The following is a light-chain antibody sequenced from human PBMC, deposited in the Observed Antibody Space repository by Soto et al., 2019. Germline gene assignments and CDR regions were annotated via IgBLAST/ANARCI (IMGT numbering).Light chain of an antibody. J-gene: IGKJ1*01. CDR3: QQYNSYSPWT. V-gene: IGKV1-5*01. Sequence: IQMTQSPSTLSASVGDRVTITCRASQSINSWLAWYQQKPGKAPKLLIYDASSLESGVPSRFSGSGSGTEFTLTISSLQPDDFATYYCQQYNSYSPWTFGQGTKVDIK. CDR2: DAS. CDR1: QSINSW.